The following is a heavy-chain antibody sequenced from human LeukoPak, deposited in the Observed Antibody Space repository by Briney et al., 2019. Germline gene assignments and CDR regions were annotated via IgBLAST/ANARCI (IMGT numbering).Heavy chain of an antibody. Sequence: PGESLKISCAASGFTFSEYWMHWVRLTPGRRLVWVARINGDGSDTTYADSVKGRFTISRDNAKNSLFLQLNSLRAEDTAVYYCARKTYYYDSGSYSKSYYFDYWGQGTLVTVSS. CDR2: INGDGSDT. V-gene: IGHV3-74*03. J-gene: IGHJ4*02. CDR1: GFTFSEYW. CDR3: ARKTYYYDSGSYSKSYYFDY. D-gene: IGHD3-10*01.